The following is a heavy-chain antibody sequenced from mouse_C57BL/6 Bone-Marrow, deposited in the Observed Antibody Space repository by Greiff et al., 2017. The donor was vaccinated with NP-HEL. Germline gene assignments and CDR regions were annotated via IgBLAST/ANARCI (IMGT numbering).Heavy chain of an antibody. J-gene: IGHJ1*03. D-gene: IGHD1-1*01. CDR2: INPSTGGT. V-gene: IGHV1-42*01. CDR3: ARRGYFYWYFDV. Sequence: VQLQQSGPELVTPGASVKISCKASGYSFTGYYMSWVKQSPEKSLEWIGEINPSTGGTTYNQKFKAKATLTVDKYSSTVYMQLKSLTSEDSAVFYCARRGYFYWYFDVWGTGTTVTVSS. CDR1: GYSFTGYY.